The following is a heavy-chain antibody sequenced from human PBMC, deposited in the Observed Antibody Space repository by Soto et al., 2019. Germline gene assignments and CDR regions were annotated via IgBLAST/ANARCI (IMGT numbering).Heavy chain of an antibody. CDR1: GGTVSNYP. CDR2: IIPMFGTP. V-gene: IGHV1-69*01. Sequence: QVQLVQSGAEVKEPGSSVKVSCTASGGTVSNYPISWVRQTPGQGLEWMGGIIPMFGTPNYALKLQGRVTITADESPSTAYMELSSLRYDDTAVYYCARHARHLEWLQTFDYWGQGALVTVSS. J-gene: IGHJ4*02. D-gene: IGHD3-3*01. CDR3: ARHARHLEWLQTFDY.